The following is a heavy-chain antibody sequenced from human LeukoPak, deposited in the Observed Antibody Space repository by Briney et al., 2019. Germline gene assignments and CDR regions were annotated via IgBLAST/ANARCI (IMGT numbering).Heavy chain of an antibody. CDR1: GFTFSSFA. D-gene: IGHD1-26*01. Sequence: PGGSLRLSCAASGFTFSSFAMTWVRQAPGKGLEWVSGISGNGGSTYYADSVKGRLTISRDNSKNTIYLQMNSLRDEDTAVYYCAKDTTPYYWGQGTLVTVSS. CDR3: AKDTTPYY. V-gene: IGHV3-23*01. J-gene: IGHJ4*02. CDR2: ISGNGGST.